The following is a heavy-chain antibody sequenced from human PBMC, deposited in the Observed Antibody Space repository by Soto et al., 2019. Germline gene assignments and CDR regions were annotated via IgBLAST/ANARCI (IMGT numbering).Heavy chain of an antibody. CDR2: IYYSGST. D-gene: IGHD3-3*01. Sequence: SETLSLTCTVSGVSISSHYWSWIRQPPGQGLEWIGYIYYSGSTNYNPSLKSRVTMTRDTSTSTVYMELSSLRSEDTAVYYCAREGGLIFGVVIKPRNWFDPWGQGTLVTVS. J-gene: IGHJ5*02. CDR1: GVSISSHY. V-gene: IGHV4-59*11. CDR3: AREGGLIFGVVIKPRNWFDP.